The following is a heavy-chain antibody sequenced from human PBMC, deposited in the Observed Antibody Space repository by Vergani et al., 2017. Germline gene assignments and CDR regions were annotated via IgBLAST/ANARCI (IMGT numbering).Heavy chain of an antibody. D-gene: IGHD3-10*01. Sequence: QVQLQESGPGLVKPSQTLSLTCTVSGGSISSGDYYWSWIRQPPGKGLEWIGYIYYSGSTYYNPSLKSRVTISVDTSKNQFSLKLSSVTAADTAVYYCASALLLWFGELWSWFDPWGQGTLVTVSS. V-gene: IGHV4-30-4*08. CDR2: IYYSGST. CDR1: GGSISSGDYY. CDR3: ASALLLWFGELWSWFDP. J-gene: IGHJ5*02.